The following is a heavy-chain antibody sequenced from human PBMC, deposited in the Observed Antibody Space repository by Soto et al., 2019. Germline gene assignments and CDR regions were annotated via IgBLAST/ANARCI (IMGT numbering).Heavy chain of an antibody. CDR3: ARTAIVGGTRLLFDY. CDR2: VYWDDGK. Sequence: QITLKESGPTPVNPTQTLRLTCTFYGFSLSTSGVGGGWIRQPPGKAREWLALVYWDDGKRYSPSLKRRLTNTKDSSKNQVVLTMTNMDPVDTATYYCARTAIVGGTRLLFDYWGQGTQVTVSS. CDR1: GFSLSTSGVG. D-gene: IGHD1-26*01. V-gene: IGHV2-5*02. J-gene: IGHJ4*02.